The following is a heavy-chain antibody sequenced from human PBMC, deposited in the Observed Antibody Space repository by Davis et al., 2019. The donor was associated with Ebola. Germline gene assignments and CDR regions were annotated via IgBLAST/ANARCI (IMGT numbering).Heavy chain of an antibody. J-gene: IGHJ4*02. Sequence: GGSLRLSCAASGFIFSTYWMSWVRQAPGKGLEWVANIRQDGRDKHYADSVKGRFTISRDNTENSLFLQMNSLRDDETAVYYCARVDWPVQFDFWGQGTVVAVSS. CDR2: IRQDGRDK. CDR3: ARVDWPVQFDF. D-gene: IGHD3/OR15-3a*01. CDR1: GFIFSTYW. V-gene: IGHV3-7*01.